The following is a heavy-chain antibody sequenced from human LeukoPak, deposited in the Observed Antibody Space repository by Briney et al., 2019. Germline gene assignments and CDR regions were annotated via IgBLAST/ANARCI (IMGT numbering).Heavy chain of an antibody. CDR1: GGTFSSYA. Sequence: GSSVKVSCKASGGTFSSYAISWVRQAPGQGLEWMGRIIPILGIANYAQKFQGRVTITADKSTSTAYMELSSLRSEDTAVYYCARSSFGAYYYGMDVWDQGTTVTVSS. J-gene: IGHJ6*02. CDR2: IIPILGIA. CDR3: ARSSFGAYYYGMDV. D-gene: IGHD3-10*01. V-gene: IGHV1-69*04.